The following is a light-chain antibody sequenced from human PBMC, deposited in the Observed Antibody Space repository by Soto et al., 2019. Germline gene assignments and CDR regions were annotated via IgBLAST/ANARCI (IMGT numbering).Light chain of an antibody. CDR3: QQTYSTLWT. CDR1: QNINSQ. J-gene: IGKJ1*01. V-gene: IGKV1-39*01. CDR2: AAS. Sequence: DIQMTQSPSSLSASVGDRVTITCRASQNINSQLHWYQQKPGKAPNLLIYAASTLESGVSSRFSGSGSGTDFTLTISSLQPEDFTTYYCQQTYSTLWTLGQGTKVDIK.